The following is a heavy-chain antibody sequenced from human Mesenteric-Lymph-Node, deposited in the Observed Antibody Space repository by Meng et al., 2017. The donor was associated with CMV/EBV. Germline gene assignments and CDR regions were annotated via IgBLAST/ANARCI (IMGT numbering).Heavy chain of an antibody. CDR2: INPNTGGT. CDR3: ARDVHCSTTLCTDY. V-gene: IGHV1-2*06. Sequence: ASVKVSCKASGYIFSGYYMYWVRQAPGQGLEWMGRINPNTGGTDYAQKFHGRVTMTRDTSISTVYMELSRLKSDDTAVYYCARDVHCSTTLCTDYWGQGTLVTVSS. D-gene: IGHD2-2*01. CDR1: GYIFSGYY. J-gene: IGHJ4*02.